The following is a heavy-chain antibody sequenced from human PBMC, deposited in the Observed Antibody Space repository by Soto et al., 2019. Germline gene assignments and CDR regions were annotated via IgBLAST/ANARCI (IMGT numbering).Heavy chain of an antibody. Sequence: GGSLRLSCAASGVTFSSYAMHWVRQAPGKGLEWVAFISYDGSNKYYADSVKGRFTISRDNSKNTLYLQMNSLRAEDTAVYYCARDPIVGATMGVSWFDPWGQGTLVTV. CDR1: GVTFSSYA. CDR2: ISYDGSNK. D-gene: IGHD1-26*01. CDR3: ARDPIVGATMGVSWFDP. J-gene: IGHJ5*02. V-gene: IGHV3-30-3*01.